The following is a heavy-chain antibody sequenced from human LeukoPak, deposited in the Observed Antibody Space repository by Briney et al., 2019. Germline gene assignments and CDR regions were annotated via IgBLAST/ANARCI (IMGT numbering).Heavy chain of an antibody. CDR2: ISGSGGST. V-gene: IGHV3-23*01. J-gene: IGHJ5*02. D-gene: IGHD1-26*01. Sequence: PGGSLRLSCAASGFTFSSYAMSWVRQAPGKGLEWVSAISGSGGSTYYADSVKGRFTISRDSSKNTLYLQMNSLRAEDTAVYYCARNSGSYLGHWFDPWGQGTLVTVSS. CDR1: GFTFSSYA. CDR3: ARNSGSYLGHWFDP.